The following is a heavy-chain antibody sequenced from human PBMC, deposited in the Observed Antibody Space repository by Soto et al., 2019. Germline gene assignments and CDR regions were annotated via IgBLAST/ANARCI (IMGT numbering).Heavy chain of an antibody. D-gene: IGHD3-9*01. Sequence: EVQLVESGGGLVQPGGSLKLSCAASGLSFSGSAMHWVRQASGEGLEWVGRIRSKGNSYATAYAASVKGRFIISRDDSKNTAYLQMNSLKTEDTAEYYCTPGPNYDILTDHYYGMDVWGQGTTVTVSS. CDR3: TPGPNYDILTDHYYGMDV. V-gene: IGHV3-73*02. J-gene: IGHJ6*02. CDR2: IRSKGNSYAT. CDR1: GLSFSGSA.